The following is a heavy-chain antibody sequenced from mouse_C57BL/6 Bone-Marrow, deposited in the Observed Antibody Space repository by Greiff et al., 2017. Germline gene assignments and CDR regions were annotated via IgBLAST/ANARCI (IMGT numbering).Heavy chain of an antibody. Sequence: VKLQESGAELVRPGASVTLSCKASGYTFTDYEMHWVKQTPVHGLEWIGAIDPETGGTASNQKFKGKAILTADKSSSTASMELRSLTSEDSAVYYCAHYYGSSYYAMDYWGQGTSVTVSS. J-gene: IGHJ4*01. CDR3: AHYYGSSYYAMDY. D-gene: IGHD1-1*01. V-gene: IGHV1-15*01. CDR2: IDPETGGT. CDR1: GYTFTDYE.